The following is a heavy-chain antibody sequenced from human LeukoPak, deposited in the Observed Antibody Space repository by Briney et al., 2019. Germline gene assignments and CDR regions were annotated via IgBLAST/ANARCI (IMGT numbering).Heavy chain of an antibody. CDR2: IYYSGST. CDR1: GGSISTYY. J-gene: IGHJ4*02. D-gene: IGHD3-10*01. Sequence: SETLSLTCTVSGGSISTYYWSWIRQSPGKGLEWIGYIYYSGSTYYNPSLKSRVIISINTSKNQFSLKLSSVTAADTAVYYCARHTGSGSSYPLGYWGQGTLVTVSS. V-gene: IGHV4-59*08. CDR3: ARHTGSGSSYPLGY.